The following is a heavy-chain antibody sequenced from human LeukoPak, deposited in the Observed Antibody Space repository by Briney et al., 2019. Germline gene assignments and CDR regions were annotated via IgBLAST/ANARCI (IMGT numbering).Heavy chain of an antibody. J-gene: IGHJ4*02. V-gene: IGHV4-34*01. CDR1: GGSFSGYY. D-gene: IGHD2-2*01. Sequence: SETLSLTCAVYGGSFSGYYWSWIRQPPGKGLEWIGEINHSGSTNYNPSLKSRVTISVDTSKNQFSLKLSSVTAADTAVYYCARKGIVVVPAATRGPFDYWGQGTLVTVSS. CDR3: ARKGIVVVPAATRGPFDY. CDR2: INHSGST.